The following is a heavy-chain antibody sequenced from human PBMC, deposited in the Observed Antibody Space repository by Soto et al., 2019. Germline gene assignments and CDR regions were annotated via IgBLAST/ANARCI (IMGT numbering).Heavy chain of an antibody. CDR2: IWYDGRRE. V-gene: IGHV3-33*01. CDR1: GFTFRNYG. J-gene: IGHJ4*02. D-gene: IGHD5-12*01. CDR3: ARDGVGNSGYDYDY. Sequence: QVQLVESGGGVVQPGRSLRLSCAASGFTFRNYGMHWVRQAPGKGLEWVALIWYDGRRENYIDSVKGRFSISRDNSKYTLFLQMNSLRVEDTAVYFCARDGVGNSGYDYDYWGQGTLVSVSS.